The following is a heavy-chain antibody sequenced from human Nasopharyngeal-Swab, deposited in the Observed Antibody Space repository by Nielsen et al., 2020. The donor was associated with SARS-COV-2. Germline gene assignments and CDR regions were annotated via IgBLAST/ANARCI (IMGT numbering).Heavy chain of an antibody. CDR2: ISAASVNI. D-gene: IGHD7-27*01. J-gene: IGHJ4*02. CDR1: EFTFSSYA. CDR3: AKQSANWGSYFDY. Sequence: GESLKISCAASEFTFSSYAMSWVRQAPGKGLEWVSAISAASVNIQYANSVKGRFTISRDNSKNTLYLQMNTLRAEDTAIYYCAKQSANWGSYFDYWGQGTLVTVSS. V-gene: IGHV3-23*01.